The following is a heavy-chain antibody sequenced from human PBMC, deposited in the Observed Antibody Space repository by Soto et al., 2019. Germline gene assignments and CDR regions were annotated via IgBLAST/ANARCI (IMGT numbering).Heavy chain of an antibody. CDR2: ISAYNGNT. CDR3: AKVISDYYYYMDV. Sequence: ASVKVSCKASGYTFTSYGIHWVRQAPGQRLEWMGWISAYNGNTNYAQKLQGRVTMTTDTSTSTAYMELRSLRSDDTAVYYCAKVISDYYYYMDVWGKGTTVTVSS. CDR1: GYTFTSYG. J-gene: IGHJ6*03. V-gene: IGHV1-18*01.